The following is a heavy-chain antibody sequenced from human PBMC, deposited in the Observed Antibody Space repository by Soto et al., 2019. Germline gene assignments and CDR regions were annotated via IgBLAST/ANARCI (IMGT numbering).Heavy chain of an antibody. CDR3: ARGPVGGNDY. CDR1: GYTFIDYY. V-gene: IGHV1-2*02. Sequence: ASVKVSCKPSGYTFIDYYLHWVRQAPGQGLEWMGWIDPKSGRTNYAQKFQGRVTMTRDTSISTAYMELIRLTSDDTAVYYCARGPVGGNDYWGQGTLVTVSS. CDR2: IDPKSGRT. J-gene: IGHJ4*02. D-gene: IGHD2-15*01.